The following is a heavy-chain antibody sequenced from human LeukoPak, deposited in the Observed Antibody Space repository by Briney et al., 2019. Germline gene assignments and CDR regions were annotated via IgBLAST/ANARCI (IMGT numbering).Heavy chain of an antibody. J-gene: IGHJ4*02. CDR2: ISGSGGST. CDR1: GFTFSSYA. D-gene: IGHD2-2*01. V-gene: IGHV3-23*01. Sequence: AGGSLRLSCAASGFTFSSYAMSWVRQAPGKGLEWVSAISGSGGSTYYADSVKGRFTISRDNSKNTLYLQMNSLRAEDTAVYYCANDRGALRAKIVVVPAAIDYWGQGTLVTVSS. CDR3: ANDRGALRAKIVVVPAAIDY.